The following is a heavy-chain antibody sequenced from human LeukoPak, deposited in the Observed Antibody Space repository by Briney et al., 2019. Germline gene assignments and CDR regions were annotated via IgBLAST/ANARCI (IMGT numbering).Heavy chain of an antibody. Sequence: GGSLRLSCAASGFTFSSYWMSWVRQAPGKGLEWVANIKQDGSEKYYVDSVKGRFTISRDNAKNSLYLQMNSLRAEDTAVYYCARELEYSSSPGVNDYWGQGTLVTVSS. CDR2: IKQDGSEK. J-gene: IGHJ4*02. V-gene: IGHV3-7*01. CDR1: GFTFSSYW. CDR3: ARELEYSSSPGVNDY. D-gene: IGHD6-6*01.